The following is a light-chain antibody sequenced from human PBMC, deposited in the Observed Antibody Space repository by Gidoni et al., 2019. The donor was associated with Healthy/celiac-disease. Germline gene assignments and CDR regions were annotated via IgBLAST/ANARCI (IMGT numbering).Light chain of an antibody. J-gene: IGKJ2*03. V-gene: IGKV1-39*01. CDR2: AAS. CDR3: QQSYSTRG. CDR1: QSISSY. Sequence: DIQMTQSPSPLSASVGDRVTITCRASQSISSYLNWYQQKPGKAPKLLIYAASSLQSGVPSRFSGSGSGTDFTLTISSLQPDDFATYYCQQSYSTRGFGQGTKVEIK.